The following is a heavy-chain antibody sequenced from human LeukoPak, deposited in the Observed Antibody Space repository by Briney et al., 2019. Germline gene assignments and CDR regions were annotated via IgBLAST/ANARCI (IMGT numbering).Heavy chain of an antibody. CDR3: AKEVSPSSRYSSGWAFDY. V-gene: IGHV3-30*18. J-gene: IGHJ4*02. CDR1: GFTFSSYG. Sequence: PGGSLRLSCAASGFTFSSYGMHWVRQAPGKGLGWVAVISYDGSNKYYADSVKGRFTISRDNSKNTLYLQMNSLRAEDTAVYYCAKEVSPSSRYSSGWAFDYWGQGTLVTVSS. D-gene: IGHD6-19*01. CDR2: ISYDGSNK.